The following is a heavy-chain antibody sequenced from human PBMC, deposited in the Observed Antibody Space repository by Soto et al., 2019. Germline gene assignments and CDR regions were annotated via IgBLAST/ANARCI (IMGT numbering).Heavy chain of an antibody. Sequence: QLPLPESGPGLVKPSETLSLTCTVSGGSISSSSFYWGWIRQPPGKGLEWIGSIYYRGSTYYNPSHKSRVTISVDTSKNQFSLKLSSVTAADTAVYHCARHVTGEWLAYFDYWGQGTLVTVSS. D-gene: IGHD6-19*01. V-gene: IGHV4-39*01. J-gene: IGHJ4*02. CDR2: IYYRGST. CDR1: GGSISSSSFY. CDR3: ARHVTGEWLAYFDY.